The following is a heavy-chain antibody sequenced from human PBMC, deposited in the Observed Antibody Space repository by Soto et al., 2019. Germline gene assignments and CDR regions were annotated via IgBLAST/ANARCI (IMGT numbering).Heavy chain of an antibody. J-gene: IGHJ6*02. V-gene: IGHV3-53*02. CDR2: TYSGGST. CDR3: ARKPSGAVQGWAYGMDV. CDR1: GFTVSTYN. D-gene: IGHD1-26*01. Sequence: EVHLVESGGGLMQPGGSLRLSCAASGFTVSTYNMIWVRQAPVKGLEWVSVTYSGGSTQYADSVKGRFTVSRDNSKNTLYLQKSSLRNEDTAVYYRARKPSGAVQGWAYGMDVWGRGTTVTVSS.